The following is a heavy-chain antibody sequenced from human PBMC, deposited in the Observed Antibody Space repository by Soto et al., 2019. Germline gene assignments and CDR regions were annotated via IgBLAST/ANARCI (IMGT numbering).Heavy chain of an antibody. CDR3: ARRGRGFDGYLDY. Sequence: PSETLSLTCTVSGGSIGSGNYYWNWVRQVPGKALEWIGYIHSSGGSYYTPSLNSRVVISLDASNNRFSLHLSSLAAADTAVYYCARRGRGFDGYLDYWGQGTLVTVSS. V-gene: IGHV4-31*03. CDR2: IHSSGGS. CDR1: GGSIGSGNYY. J-gene: IGHJ4*02. D-gene: IGHD3-16*02.